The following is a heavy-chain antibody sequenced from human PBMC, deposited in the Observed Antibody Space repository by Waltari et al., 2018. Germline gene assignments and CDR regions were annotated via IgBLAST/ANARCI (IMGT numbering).Heavy chain of an antibody. Sequence: QVQLQQWGAGLLKPSETLSLTCAVYGGSFSGYYWSWIRQPPGRGLEWIGEINHSGSTNYNPSLKSRVTISVDTSKNQFSLKLSSVTAADTAVYYCARGRWRWTVLTGDYYFDYWGQGTLVTVSS. V-gene: IGHV4-34*01. CDR3: ARGRWRWTVLTGDYYFDY. CDR1: GGSFSGYY. J-gene: IGHJ4*02. CDR2: INHSGST. D-gene: IGHD3-9*01.